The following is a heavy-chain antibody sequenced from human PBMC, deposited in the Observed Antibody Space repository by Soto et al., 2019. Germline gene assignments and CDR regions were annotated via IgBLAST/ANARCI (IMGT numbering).Heavy chain of an antibody. CDR3: ARGKTVAAAGPFDY. D-gene: IGHD6-13*01. Sequence: SETLSLTCAVHGGSFSDYYWSWIRQPPGKGLEWIGEINHSGRTNYNPSLKSRVTISVDTSKNQFSLKLSSVTAADTAVYYCARGKTVAAAGPFDYWGQGTLVTVSS. V-gene: IGHV4-34*01. CDR2: INHSGRT. CDR1: GGSFSDYY. J-gene: IGHJ4*02.